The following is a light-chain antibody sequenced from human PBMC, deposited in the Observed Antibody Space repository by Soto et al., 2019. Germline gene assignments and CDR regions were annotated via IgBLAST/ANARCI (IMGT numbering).Light chain of an antibody. CDR3: QQYYTSPTWT. CDR2: WAS. CDR1: QNILYNSNNKNY. J-gene: IGKJ1*01. V-gene: IGKV4-1*01. Sequence: DIVMTQSPDSLAVSLGERATINCKSSQNILYNSNNKNYVAWYQQKPGQPPKLLIYWASIRESGVPDRFSGSGSGTDFTLTISSLQAEDVAVYYCQQYYTSPTWTFGQGTKVDNK.